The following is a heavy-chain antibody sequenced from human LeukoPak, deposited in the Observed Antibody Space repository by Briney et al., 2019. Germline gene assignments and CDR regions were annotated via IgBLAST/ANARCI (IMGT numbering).Heavy chain of an antibody. V-gene: IGHV1-24*01. J-gene: IGHJ5*02. Sequence: GASVKVSCKVSGYTLTKLSMHWVRQAPGKGLEWMGGFDPEDGETIYAQKFQGRVTMTEDTSTDTAFMELSSLRSEDTAVYYCATDRVVPASIGGIWFDPWGQGTLVTVSS. CDR3: ATDRVVPASIGGIWFDP. D-gene: IGHD2-2*01. CDR2: FDPEDGET. CDR1: GYTLTKLS.